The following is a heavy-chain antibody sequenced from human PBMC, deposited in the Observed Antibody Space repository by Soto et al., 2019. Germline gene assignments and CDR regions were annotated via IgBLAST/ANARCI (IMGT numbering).Heavy chain of an antibody. CDR1: GFTFSSYG. J-gene: IGHJ6*02. CDR2: ISYDGSNK. V-gene: IGHV3-30*18. D-gene: IGHD4-4*01. CDR3: AKDSSYSNYRYYYYGMDV. Sequence: QVQLVESGGGVVQPGRSLRLSCAASGFTFSSYGMHWVRQAPGKGLEWVAVISYDGSNKYYADSVKGRFTISRDNSKNTLYLQMNSLRAVDTAVYYWAKDSSYSNYRYYYYGMDVWGRGTTVTVSS.